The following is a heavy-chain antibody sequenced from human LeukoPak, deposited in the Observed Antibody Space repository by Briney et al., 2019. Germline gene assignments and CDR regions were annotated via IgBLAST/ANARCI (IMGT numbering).Heavy chain of an antibody. CDR3: ARDNSVEDTAWWFDP. J-gene: IGHJ5*02. D-gene: IGHD4-23*01. CDR1: GYTFTSYY. Sequence: GASVKVSRKASGYTFTSYYMHWVRQAPGQGLDWMGILNPSGGSTSYAQKFQGRVTMSRDMSTSTDYMELSSLRSEDTAVYYCARDNSVEDTAWWFDPWGQGTLVTVSS. V-gene: IGHV1-46*01. CDR2: LNPSGGST.